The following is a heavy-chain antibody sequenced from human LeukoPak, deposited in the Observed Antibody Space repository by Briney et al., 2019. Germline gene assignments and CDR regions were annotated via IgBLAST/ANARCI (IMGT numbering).Heavy chain of an antibody. CDR2: INPSGGRT. CDR3: ASLPGDSSGYWVTDAFDI. CDR1: GYTFTSYY. V-gene: IGHV1-46*01. J-gene: IGHJ3*02. D-gene: IGHD3-22*01. Sequence: GASVKVSCKASGYTFTSYYMHGVRQAPGQGREWMGIINPSGGRTSYAQKFQGRVTMTRDMSTSTVYMELSSLRSEDTAVYYCASLPGDSSGYWVTDAFDIWGRGTMVTVSS.